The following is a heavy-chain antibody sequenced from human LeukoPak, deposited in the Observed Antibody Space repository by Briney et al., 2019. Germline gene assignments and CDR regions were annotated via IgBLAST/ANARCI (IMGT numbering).Heavy chain of an antibody. D-gene: IGHD3-10*01. CDR2: INHIGST. V-gene: IGHV4-34*01. CDR1: GGSFSGYY. Sequence: SETLSLTCAVYGGSFSGYYWSWIRQPPGKGLEWIGEINHIGSTNYKPSLKSRVTISVDTSKNQFSLKLSSVTAADTAMYYCARTSVKYYYGSGSYYIGDRQPRFDYWGQGTLVTVSS. J-gene: IGHJ4*02. CDR3: ARTSVKYYYGSGSYYIGDRQPRFDY.